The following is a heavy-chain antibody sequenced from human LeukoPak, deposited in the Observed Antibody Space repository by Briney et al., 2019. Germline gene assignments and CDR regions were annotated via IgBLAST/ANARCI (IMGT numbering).Heavy chain of an antibody. D-gene: IGHD3-3*01. CDR2: IWFDGSDK. J-gene: IGHJ4*02. Sequence: AGGSLRLSCAASGFTFSKFAMHWVRQAPGRGLEWVAVIWFDGSDKYYRDSVKGRFTISRDNSKNTLYLQVNSLRVDDTAVYYCVKGSNLESNWGQGALVTVSS. V-gene: IGHV3-33*06. CDR3: VKGSNLESN. CDR1: GFTFSKFA.